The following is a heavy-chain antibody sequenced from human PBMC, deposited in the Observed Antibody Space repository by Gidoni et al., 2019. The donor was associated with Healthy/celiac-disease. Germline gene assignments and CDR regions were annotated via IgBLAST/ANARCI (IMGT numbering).Heavy chain of an antibody. CDR2: IWYDGSNK. D-gene: IGHD2-15*01. V-gene: IGHV3-33*01. CDR3: ARGYCSGGSCYSLEDAFDI. Sequence: QVQLVESGGGVVQPGRSLRLSCAASGFTFSSYGMHWVRQAPGKGLEWVAVIWYDGSNKYYADSVKGRFTISRDNSKNTLYLQMNSLRAEDTAVYYCARGYCSGGSCYSLEDAFDIWGQGTMVTVS. J-gene: IGHJ3*02. CDR1: GFTFSSYG.